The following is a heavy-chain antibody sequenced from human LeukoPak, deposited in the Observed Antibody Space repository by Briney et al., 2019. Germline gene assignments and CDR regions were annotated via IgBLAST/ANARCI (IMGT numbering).Heavy chain of an antibody. CDR3: ARFMVRGVSDY. V-gene: IGHV1-3*01. J-gene: IGHJ4*02. Sequence: GASVKVSCKASGYTFTSYAMHWARQAPGQRLEWMGWINAGNGNTKYSQKFQGRVTITRDTSASTAYMELSSLRSEDTAVYYCARFMVRGVSDYWGQGTLVTVSS. CDR1: GYTFTSYA. D-gene: IGHD3-10*01. CDR2: INAGNGNT.